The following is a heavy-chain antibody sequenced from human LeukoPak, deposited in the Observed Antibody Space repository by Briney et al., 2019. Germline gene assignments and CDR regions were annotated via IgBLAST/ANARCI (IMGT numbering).Heavy chain of an antibody. D-gene: IGHD2-2*01. Sequence: GRSLRLSCAASGFTFRSYGMHWGRQAPGKGLEWVAVIWYDGSNKYYADSVKGRFTISRDNSKNTLYLPMNSLRAEDTAVYYCATHGVGYCSSTSCYSSGPPIKGAFDIWGQGTMVTVSS. CDR3: ATHGVGYCSSTSCYSSGPPIKGAFDI. V-gene: IGHV3-33*01. J-gene: IGHJ3*02. CDR1: GFTFRSYG. CDR2: IWYDGSNK.